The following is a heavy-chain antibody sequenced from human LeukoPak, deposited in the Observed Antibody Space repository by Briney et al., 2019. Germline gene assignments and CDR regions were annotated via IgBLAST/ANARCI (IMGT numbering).Heavy chain of an antibody. D-gene: IGHD5-24*01. CDR3: ARVKRWLQLQPFDY. J-gene: IGHJ4*02. CDR1: GYTFTSYD. Sequence: ASVEVSCKASGYTFTSYDINWVRQATGQGLGWMGWMNPNSGNTGYAQKFQGRVTMTRNTSISTAYMELSSLRSEDTAVYYCARVKRWLQLQPFDYWGQGTLVTVSS. CDR2: MNPNSGNT. V-gene: IGHV1-8*01.